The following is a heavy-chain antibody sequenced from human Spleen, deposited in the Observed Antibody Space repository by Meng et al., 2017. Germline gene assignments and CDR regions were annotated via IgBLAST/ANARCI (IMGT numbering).Heavy chain of an antibody. CDR2: ISSSSSYI. CDR1: GFTFSSYS. CDR3: ARDPKYYYDSSGYYPGNDFPH. V-gene: IGHV3-21*01. D-gene: IGHD3-22*01. Sequence: GESLKISCAASGFTFSSYSMNWVRQAPGKGLEWVSSISSSSSYIYYADSVKGRFTISRDNAKNSLYLQMNSLGAEDTAVYYCARDPKYYYDSSGYYPGNDFPHWGQGTLVNVSS. J-gene: IGHJ1*01.